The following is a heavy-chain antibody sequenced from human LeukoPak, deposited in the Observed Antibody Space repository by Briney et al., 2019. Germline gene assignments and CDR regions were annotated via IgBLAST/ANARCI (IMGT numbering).Heavy chain of an antibody. CDR2: ISSSSSSYI. CDR3: AGPLAARPDDDY. D-gene: IGHD6-6*01. Sequence: GGSLRLSCAASGFTFSSYSMNWVRQAPGKGLEWVSSISSSSSSYIYYADSVKGRFTISRDNAKNSLYLQMNSLRAEDTAVYYCAGPLAARPDDDYWGQGTLVTVSS. CDR1: GFTFSSYS. V-gene: IGHV3-21*01. J-gene: IGHJ4*02.